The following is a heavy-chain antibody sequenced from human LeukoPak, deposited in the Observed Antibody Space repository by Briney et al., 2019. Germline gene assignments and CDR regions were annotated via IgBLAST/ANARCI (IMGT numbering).Heavy chain of an antibody. J-gene: IGHJ4*02. Sequence: SETLSLTCIVSGNSFIGYFWTWIRQPAGKGLEWIGRIYTSGDTNYNPSLMSRVTMSVDISKNQFSLKLSSVTAADTAVYYCAREPVSTRFDYWGQGTLVTVSS. CDR2: IYTSGDT. CDR3: AREPVSTRFDY. CDR1: GNSFIGYF. V-gene: IGHV4-4*07. D-gene: IGHD5/OR15-5a*01.